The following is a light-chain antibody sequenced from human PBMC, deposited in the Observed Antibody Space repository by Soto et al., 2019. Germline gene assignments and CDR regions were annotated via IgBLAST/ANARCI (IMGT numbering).Light chain of an antibody. CDR1: SGHSNYA. CDR2: VNSDGSH. CDR3: QTWGTGIPV. V-gene: IGLV4-69*02. J-gene: IGLJ3*02. Sequence: QPVLTQSTSASASLGASVNLTCTLSSGHSNYAIAWHQQQPEKGPRYFMNVNSDGSHTKGDGIPDRFSGSSSGADRYLTISSLLSEDEADYYCQTWGTGIPVFGGGTKLTVL.